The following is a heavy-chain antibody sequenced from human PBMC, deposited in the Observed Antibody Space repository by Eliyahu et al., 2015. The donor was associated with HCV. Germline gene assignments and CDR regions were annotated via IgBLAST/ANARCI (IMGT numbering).Heavy chain of an antibody. Sequence: QVQLVESGGGVVQPGRSLRLSCVASGFTFSEYGMHWVRQAPGKGLEWVAVISYDGRSKYYADSVKGRFTISRDNSRNTLYLQLNSLRAEDTAVYYCAKDQSAMIVVSQGYYFDYWGQGTLVTVSS. CDR2: ISYDGRSK. V-gene: IGHV3-30*18. D-gene: IGHD3-22*01. CDR1: GFTFSEYG. CDR3: AKDQSAMIVVSQGYYFDY. J-gene: IGHJ4*02.